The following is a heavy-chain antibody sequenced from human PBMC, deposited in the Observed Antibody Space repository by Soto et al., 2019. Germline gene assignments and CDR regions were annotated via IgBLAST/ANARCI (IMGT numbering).Heavy chain of an antibody. J-gene: IGHJ4*02. V-gene: IGHV3-21*01. Sequence: EVKLVESGGGLVKPGGSLRLSCADSGFTFSSHNMNWVRQAPVKGLEWVASISSTGSHINYADSVKGRFTISRDHAESSLYLQMDSLRVEDSAVYYCARVGVAMENEWGSGSYDYWGQGTLVTVSS. CDR1: GFTFSSHN. D-gene: IGHD3-10*01. CDR2: ISSTGSHI. CDR3: ARVGVAMENEWGSGSYDY.